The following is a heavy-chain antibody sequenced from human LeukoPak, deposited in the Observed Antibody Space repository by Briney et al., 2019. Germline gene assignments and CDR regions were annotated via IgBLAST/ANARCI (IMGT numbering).Heavy chain of an antibody. Sequence: GESLKISCKGSGYSFTSYWIGWVRQMPGKGLEWMAIIFPADSDTRYSPSFLGQVTISADKSISTAYLQWSSLKASDTAMYYCARLELGTLDYWGQGTLVTVSS. J-gene: IGHJ4*02. V-gene: IGHV5-51*01. D-gene: IGHD7-27*01. CDR1: GYSFTSYW. CDR2: IFPADSDT. CDR3: ARLELGTLDY.